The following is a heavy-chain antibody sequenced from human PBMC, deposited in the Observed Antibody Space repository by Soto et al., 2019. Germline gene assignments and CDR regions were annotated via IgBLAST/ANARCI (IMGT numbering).Heavy chain of an antibody. Sequence: QAQLVQSGAEVQRPGSSVKVSCKASGDTFSSYSISWVRQAPGQGLEWMGRIIPMVGTPNYAQKFQGRVTFSADKSTSTAYMVLNSLISDDTAVYYCANDGGSTSSSANNYFMDVWGKGTPVTVSS. CDR1: GDTFSSYS. D-gene: IGHD3-16*01. CDR3: ANDGGSTSSSANNYFMDV. V-gene: IGHV1-69*08. J-gene: IGHJ6*03. CDR2: IIPMVGTP.